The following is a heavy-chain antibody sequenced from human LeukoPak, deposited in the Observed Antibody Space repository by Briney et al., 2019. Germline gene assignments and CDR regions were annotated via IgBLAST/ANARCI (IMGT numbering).Heavy chain of an antibody. CDR1: GGSISSYY. J-gene: IGHJ4*02. CDR2: ICFSGST. D-gene: IGHD6-13*01. CDR3: ARHGYSSSFEY. V-gene: IGHV4-59*08. Sequence: PSETLSLTCTVSGGSISSYYWSWIRLPPGKGLEWIGYICFSGSTNYNPSLKSRVTISVDTSKNQFSLKLSSVTAADTAVYYCARHGYSSSFEYWGQGTLVTVSS.